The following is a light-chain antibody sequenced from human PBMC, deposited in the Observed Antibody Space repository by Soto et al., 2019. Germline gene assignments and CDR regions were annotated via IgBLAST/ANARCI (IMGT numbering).Light chain of an antibody. Sequence: QSALTQPASVSGSPGQSITISCTGTNSDVGSYNLVSWYQHHPGKAPKLMVYEGSRRPSGVSNRFSGSKSGNTASLTISGLQAEDEADYFCCSYTGTSGAHWVFGVGTKLTVL. J-gene: IGLJ3*02. CDR2: EGS. CDR1: NSDVGSYNL. V-gene: IGLV2-23*01. CDR3: CSYTGTSGAHWV.